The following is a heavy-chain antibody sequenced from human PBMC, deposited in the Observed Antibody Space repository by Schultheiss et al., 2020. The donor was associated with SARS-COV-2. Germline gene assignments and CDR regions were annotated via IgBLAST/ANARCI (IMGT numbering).Heavy chain of an antibody. CDR2: INHSGST. CDR1: GGSFRGYY. CDR3: ARGPRGYSYGSDY. D-gene: IGHD5-18*01. J-gene: IGHJ4*02. Sequence: SETLSLTCAVYGGSFRGYYWSWIRQPPGKGLEWIGEINHSGSTNYNPSLKSRVTISVDTSKNQFSLKLSSVTAADTAVYYCARGPRGYSYGSDYWGQGTLVTVSS. V-gene: IGHV4-34*01.